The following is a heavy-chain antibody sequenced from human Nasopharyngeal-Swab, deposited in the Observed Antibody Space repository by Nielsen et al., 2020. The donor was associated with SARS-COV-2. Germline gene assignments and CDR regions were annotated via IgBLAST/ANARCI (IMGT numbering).Heavy chain of an antibody. V-gene: IGHV4-59*01. Sequence: GSLRLSCTVSGGSISSYYWSWIRQPPGKGLEWIGYIYYSGSTNYNPSLKSRVTISVDTSKNQFSLKLSSVTAADTAVYYCARGVTYYDFWSGYYMGYGMDVWGQGTTVTVSS. CDR2: IYYSGST. J-gene: IGHJ6*02. CDR1: GGSISSYY. D-gene: IGHD3-3*01. CDR3: ARGVTYYDFWSGYYMGYGMDV.